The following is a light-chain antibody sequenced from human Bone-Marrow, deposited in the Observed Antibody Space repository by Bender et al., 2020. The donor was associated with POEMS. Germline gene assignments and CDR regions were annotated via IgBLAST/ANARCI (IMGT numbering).Light chain of an antibody. CDR2: LNSDGSH. Sequence: QLVLTQSPSASASLGASVKLTCTLSSGHSSFVIAWHQQQPEKGPRFLMKLNSDGSHNKGDGIPDRFSGSSSGAERYLTISSLQAEDEADYYCQTWGTGSVVFGGGTKLTVL. CDR3: QTWGTGSVV. V-gene: IGLV4-69*01. CDR1: SGHSSFV. J-gene: IGLJ2*01.